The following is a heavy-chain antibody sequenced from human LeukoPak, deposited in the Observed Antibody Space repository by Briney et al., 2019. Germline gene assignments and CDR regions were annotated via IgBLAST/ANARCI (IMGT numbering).Heavy chain of an antibody. Sequence: SVKVSCKASGGTFSSYTISWVRQAPGQGLEWMGRIIPILGIANYAQKFQGRVTITADKSTSTAYMELSSLRSEDTAVYYCARDGPPYYDFWSGEAPYYYYMDVWAKGPRSPSP. CDR2: IIPILGIA. V-gene: IGHV1-69*04. CDR3: ARDGPPYYDFWSGEAPYYYYMDV. CDR1: GGTFSSYT. J-gene: IGHJ6*03. D-gene: IGHD3-3*01.